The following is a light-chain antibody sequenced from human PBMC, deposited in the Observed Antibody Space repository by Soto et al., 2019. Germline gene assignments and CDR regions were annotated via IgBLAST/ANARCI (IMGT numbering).Light chain of an antibody. CDR3: CSYTSSSPYV. V-gene: IGLV2-14*01. J-gene: IGLJ1*01. CDR2: QVS. Sequence: QSALTQPASVSGSLGQSITISCTGTSSDLGGYNFVSWYQHHPGKAPKLMIYQVSNRPSGVSNRFSGSKSGNTASLTISGLQAEDEADYYCCSYTSSSPYVFGTGTKLTVL. CDR1: SSDLGGYNF.